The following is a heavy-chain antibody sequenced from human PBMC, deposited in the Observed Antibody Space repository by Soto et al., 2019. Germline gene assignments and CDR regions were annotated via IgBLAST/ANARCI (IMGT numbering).Heavy chain of an antibody. D-gene: IGHD3-10*01. Sequence: PSETLSLTCAVSGGSISSGGYSWSWIRQPPGKGLEWIGYIYHSGSTYYNPSLKSRVTISVDRSKNQFSLKLTSVTATDTAVYYCGRQGFGALHGLVDVWGQGTTVTSP. CDR1: GGSISSGGYS. CDR2: IYHSGST. V-gene: IGHV4-30-2*01. J-gene: IGHJ6*02. CDR3: GRQGFGALHGLVDV.